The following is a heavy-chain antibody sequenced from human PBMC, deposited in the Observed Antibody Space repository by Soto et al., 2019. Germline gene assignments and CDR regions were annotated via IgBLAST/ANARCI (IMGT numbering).Heavy chain of an antibody. J-gene: IGHJ4*02. V-gene: IGHV3-48*02. Sequence: GGSLRLSCAASGFTFSRYSMNWVRQAPGKGLEWVSYISSSTIYYADSVKGRFTISRDNAKNSLYLQMNSLRDEDTAVYYCARDSGYSYRPVDYWGQGTLVTVSS. CDR1: GFTFSRYS. D-gene: IGHD5-18*01. CDR2: ISSSTI. CDR3: ARDSGYSYRPVDY.